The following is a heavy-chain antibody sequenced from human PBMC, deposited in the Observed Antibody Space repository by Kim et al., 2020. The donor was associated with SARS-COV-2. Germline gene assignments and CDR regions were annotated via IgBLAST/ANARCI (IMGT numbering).Heavy chain of an antibody. V-gene: IGHV1-3*01. CDR1: GYTFTTYT. D-gene: IGHD6-13*01. CDR2: INAGNGNT. J-gene: IGHJ4*02. CDR3: ARGHSSSPGAF. Sequence: ASVKVSCKASGYTFTTYTIHWVRQAPGQRLEWMGWINAGNGNTKYSRKFQGRVTFTRDTSASTAYMDLSSLRSEDTAVYYCARGHSSSPGAFWGQGTLVTVSS.